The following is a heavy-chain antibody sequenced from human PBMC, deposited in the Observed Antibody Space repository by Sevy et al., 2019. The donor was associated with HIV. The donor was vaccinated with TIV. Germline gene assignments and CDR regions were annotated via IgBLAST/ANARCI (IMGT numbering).Heavy chain of an antibody. V-gene: IGHV4-39*01. Sequence: SETLSLTCTVSGGSISSSSYYWGWIRQPPGKGLEWIGSIYYSGSTYYNPSLKSRVTISVDTSKNQFSLKLSSVTAADTAVYYCARPVSSGWFDYWGPGTLVTVSS. D-gene: IGHD6-19*01. CDR3: ARPVSSGWFDY. CDR1: GGSISSSSYY. J-gene: IGHJ4*02. CDR2: IYYSGST.